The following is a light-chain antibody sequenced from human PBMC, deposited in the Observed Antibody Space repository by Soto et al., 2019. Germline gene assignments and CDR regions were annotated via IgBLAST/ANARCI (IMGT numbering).Light chain of an antibody. J-gene: IGKJ1*01. Sequence: EIVMTQSPATLSVSPGERATLSCRASQSLGGNVAWYQQRPGQTPRLLIYGPSSRATGIPARFSGSGSGTEVTLSSSRLQSEDCAVYYCQQYSTWPWTFGQGTKVEIK. CDR2: GPS. V-gene: IGKV3-15*01. CDR1: QSLGGN. CDR3: QQYSTWPWT.